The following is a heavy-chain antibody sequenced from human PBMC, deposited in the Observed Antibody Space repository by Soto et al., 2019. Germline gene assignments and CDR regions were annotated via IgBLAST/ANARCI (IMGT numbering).Heavy chain of an antibody. V-gene: IGHV3-23*01. CDR3: AKVVTSAIDIYYMDV. CDR1: GFTFSSYA. CDR2: ISGSGGST. J-gene: IGHJ6*03. Sequence: GGSLRLSCAASGFTFSSYAMSWVRQAPGKGLEWVSAISGSGGSTYYADSVKGRFTISRDNSKNTLYLQMNSLRAEDTAVYYCAKVVTSAIDIYYMDVWGKGTTVTVSS.